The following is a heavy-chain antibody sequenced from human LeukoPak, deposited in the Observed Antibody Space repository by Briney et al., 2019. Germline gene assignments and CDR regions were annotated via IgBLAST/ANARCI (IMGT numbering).Heavy chain of an antibody. CDR2: ISYDGSNK. D-gene: IGHD1-26*01. J-gene: IGHJ4*02. CDR3: AKGYRGNYDY. Sequence: GGSLRLSCAASGFTFSSHAIHWVRQAPGKGLEWVAVISYDGSNKYYADSVKGRFTISRDNSKDTLYLQMNSLRAEDTAVYYCAKGYRGNYDYWGQGTLVTVSS. CDR1: GFTFSSHA. V-gene: IGHV3-30*04.